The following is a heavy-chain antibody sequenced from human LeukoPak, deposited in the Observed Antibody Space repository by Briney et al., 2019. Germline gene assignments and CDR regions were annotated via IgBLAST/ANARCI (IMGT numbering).Heavy chain of an antibody. J-gene: IGHJ4*02. CDR2: IKQDGRGK. CDR3: ARDETTLRDYDFWSGLLASGVYDY. V-gene: IGHV3-7*01. CDR1: GFTFSSYW. D-gene: IGHD3-3*01. Sequence: GGSLRLSCAASGFTFSSYWMSWVRQAPGKGLEWVANIKQDGRGKYYVDSVKGRFTISRDNAKNSLYLQMNSLRAEDTAVYYCARDETTLRDYDFWSGLLASGVYDYWGQGTLVTVSS.